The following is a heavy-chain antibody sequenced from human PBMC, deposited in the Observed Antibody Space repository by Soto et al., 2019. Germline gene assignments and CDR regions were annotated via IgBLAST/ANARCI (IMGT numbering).Heavy chain of an antibody. Sequence: ASVKVSCKASGGTFSSYAISWVRQAPGQGLEWMGGIIPIFGTANYAQKFQGRVTITADESTSTAYMELSSLRSEDTAVYYCASISGLVVVAATPTWNWFDPWGQGTLVTVSS. CDR1: GGTFSSYA. J-gene: IGHJ5*02. D-gene: IGHD2-15*01. V-gene: IGHV1-69*13. CDR2: IIPIFGTA. CDR3: ASISGLVVVAATPTWNWFDP.